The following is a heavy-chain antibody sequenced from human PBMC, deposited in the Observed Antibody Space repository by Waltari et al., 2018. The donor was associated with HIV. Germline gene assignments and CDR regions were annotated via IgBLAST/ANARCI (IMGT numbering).Heavy chain of an antibody. V-gene: IGHV4-34*01. CDR3: ARKEVGATLKNAFDI. CDR2: INQSGST. D-gene: IGHD1-26*01. Sequence: QVPLQQWGAGLLKPSETLSLTCAVYGESFSGYYWSWIRQPPGKGLEWIGEINQSGSTKYNPSLKSRVSISVDTSKKQFSLKLYSVTAADTAVYYCARKEVGATLKNAFDIWGPGTLVTASS. J-gene: IGHJ3*02. CDR1: GESFSGYY.